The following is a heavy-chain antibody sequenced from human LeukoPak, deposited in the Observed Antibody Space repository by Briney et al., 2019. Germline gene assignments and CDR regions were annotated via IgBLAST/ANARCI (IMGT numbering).Heavy chain of an antibody. V-gene: IGHV4-59*01. D-gene: IGHD1-14*01. CDR1: GGYISSYY. Sequence: PSETLSLTCSVSGGYISSYYWSWIRQPPGKGLEWIGIINYSGSTKYNPSLKSRVSISVDTPKNQFSLRLTSVTVADTAVYFCARVPNAPKIEPNWFDPWGQGTLVTVSS. J-gene: IGHJ5*02. CDR2: INYSGST. CDR3: ARVPNAPKIEPNWFDP.